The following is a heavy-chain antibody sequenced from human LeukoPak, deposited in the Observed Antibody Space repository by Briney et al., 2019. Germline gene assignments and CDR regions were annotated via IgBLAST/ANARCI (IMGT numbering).Heavy chain of an antibody. D-gene: IGHD3-22*01. CDR1: GDSISSQY. V-gene: IGHV4-59*11. J-gene: IGHJ5*02. CDR2: IYYSGST. Sequence: SETLSLTCTVSGDSISSQYWSWIRQPPGKGLEWIGYIYYSGSTNYSPSLKSRVTMSVDTSKNQFSLKLSSVTAADTAVYYCARDRRHYDTSGSPLGWFDPWGQGTLVTVSS. CDR3: ARDRRHYDTSGSPLGWFDP.